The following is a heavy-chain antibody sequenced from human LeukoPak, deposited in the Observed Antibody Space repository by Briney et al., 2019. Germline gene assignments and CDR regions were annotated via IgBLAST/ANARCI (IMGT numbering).Heavy chain of an antibody. CDR1: GYTFTGYS. CDR2: IKPNSGGT. CDR3: AREPTYYYDSSGYSFDY. V-gene: IGHV1-2*02. J-gene: IGHJ4*02. D-gene: IGHD3-22*01. Sequence: ASVKVSCKASGYTFTGYSMHWVRQAPGQGLEWMGWIKPNSGGTNYAQKFQGRVTMTRDTSISTAYMELSSLRSDDTAVYYCAREPTYYYDSSGYSFDYWGQGTLVTVSS.